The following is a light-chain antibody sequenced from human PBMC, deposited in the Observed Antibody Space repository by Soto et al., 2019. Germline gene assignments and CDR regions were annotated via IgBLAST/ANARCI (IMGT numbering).Light chain of an antibody. Sequence: DIQMTQSPSTLSASVGDRVTITCRASQSISSWLAWFQQKPGKAPKFLLYAPSILESGVPTIFSGSGSGTEFTLTVSSLRPDYFATYYYQHYDRYPLTFGGGTKVDIK. CDR3: QHYDRYPLT. V-gene: IGKV1-5*01. CDR2: APS. J-gene: IGKJ4*01. CDR1: QSISSW.